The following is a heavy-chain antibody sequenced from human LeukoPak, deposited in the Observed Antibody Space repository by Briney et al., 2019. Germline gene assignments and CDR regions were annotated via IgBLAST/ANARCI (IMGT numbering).Heavy chain of an antibody. CDR3: ARGCSGYDWVPIDY. V-gene: IGHV3-7*01. J-gene: IGHJ4*02. D-gene: IGHD5-12*01. CDR1: GFTFSSYW. CDR2: IKQDGSEK. Sequence: GGSLRLSCAASGFTFSSYWMSWVRQAPGKGLEWVANIKQDGSEKYYVDSVKGRFTISRDNAKNSLNLQMNSLRAEDTAVYYCARGCSGYDWVPIDYWGQGTLVTVSS.